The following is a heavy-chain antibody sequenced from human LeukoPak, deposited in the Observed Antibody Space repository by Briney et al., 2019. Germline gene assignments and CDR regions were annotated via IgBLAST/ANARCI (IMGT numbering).Heavy chain of an antibody. CDR3: ARATPNTTVTYYYYGMDV. J-gene: IGHJ6*02. CDR1: GFTFSSYA. Sequence: GGSLRLSCAASGFTFSSYAMSWVRQAPGKGLEWVSAISGSGGSTYYADSVKGRFTISRDDSKNTLYLQTNSLRAEDTAVYYCARATPNTTVTYYYYGMDVWGQGTTVTVSS. V-gene: IGHV3-23*01. CDR2: ISGSGGST. D-gene: IGHD4-17*01.